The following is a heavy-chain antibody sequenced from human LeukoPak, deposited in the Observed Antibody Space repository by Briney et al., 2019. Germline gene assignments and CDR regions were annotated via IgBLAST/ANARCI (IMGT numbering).Heavy chain of an antibody. CDR3: ARDQLDIVVVPAAYYYYYGMDV. V-gene: IGHV3-33*01. J-gene: IGHJ6*04. CDR2: IWYDGSNK. D-gene: IGHD2-2*03. CDR1: GFTFSSYG. Sequence: GGSLRLSCAASGFTFSSYGMHWVRQAPGKGLEGVAVIWYDGSNKYYADSVKGRFTISRDNSKNTLYLQMNSLRAEDTAVYYCARDQLDIVVVPAAYYYYYGMDVWGKGTTVTVSS.